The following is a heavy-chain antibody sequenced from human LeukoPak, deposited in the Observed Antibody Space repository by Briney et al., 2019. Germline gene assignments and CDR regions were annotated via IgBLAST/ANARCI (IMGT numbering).Heavy chain of an antibody. D-gene: IGHD4-17*01. CDR3: AREGYYGDYTDWFDP. Sequence: SVTVSCKASGGTFSSYAMSWVRQAPGQGLEWMGGIIPIFGTANYAQKFQGRVTITTDESTSTAYMELSSLRSEDTAVYYCAREGYYGDYTDWFDPWGQGTLVTVSS. J-gene: IGHJ5*02. CDR2: IIPIFGTA. V-gene: IGHV1-69*05. CDR1: GGTFSSYA.